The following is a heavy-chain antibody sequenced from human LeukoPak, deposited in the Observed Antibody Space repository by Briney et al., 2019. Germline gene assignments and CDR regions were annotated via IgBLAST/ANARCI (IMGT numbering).Heavy chain of an antibody. CDR3: ARSRGSSGSYPFDY. J-gene: IGHJ4*02. CDR2: IKKDGSEK. V-gene: IGHV3-7*01. Sequence: GGSLRLSCAASGFTFSSYWMSWIRQGPGKGLEWVANIKKDGSEKYYVDSVKGRFTISRDNAKNSLYLQMNSLRAEDTAVYYCARSRGSSGSYPFDYWGQGALVTVSS. CDR1: GFTFSSYW. D-gene: IGHD1-26*01.